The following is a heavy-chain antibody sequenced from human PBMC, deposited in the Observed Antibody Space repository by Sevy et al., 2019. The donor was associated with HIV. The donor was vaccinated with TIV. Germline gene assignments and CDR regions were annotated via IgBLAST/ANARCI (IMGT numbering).Heavy chain of an antibody. V-gene: IGHV3-30-3*01. Sequence: GGSLRLSCAASGFTFSSFFMHWVRQAPGKGLEWVATISYDGSNEHYADSVKGRFTISRDNSKNALYLQMNSLRAEDTAVYYCARDRYYDASGYYYYYYGLDVWGQGTTVTVSS. D-gene: IGHD3-22*01. CDR2: ISYDGSNE. CDR3: ARDRYYDASGYYYYYYGLDV. J-gene: IGHJ6*02. CDR1: GFTFSSFF.